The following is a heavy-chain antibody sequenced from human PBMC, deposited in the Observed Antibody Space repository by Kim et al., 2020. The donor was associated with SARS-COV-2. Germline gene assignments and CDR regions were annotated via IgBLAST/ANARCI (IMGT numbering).Heavy chain of an antibody. CDR3: ARGPVLTY. J-gene: IGHJ4*02. Sequence: NISSAESVKGRFNHSRDGSKNTVYMQMNSLRAEDTAVYYCARGPVLTYWGQGTLLTVSS. V-gene: IGHV3-23*01. CDR2: NI. D-gene: IGHD3-16*01.